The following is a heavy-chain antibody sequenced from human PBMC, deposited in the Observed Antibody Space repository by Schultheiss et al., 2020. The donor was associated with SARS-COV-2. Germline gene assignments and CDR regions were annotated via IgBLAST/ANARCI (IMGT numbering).Heavy chain of an antibody. Sequence: SETLSLTCTVSGDSISNYYWSWIRQPPGKGLEWIGYIYYSGSTNYNPSLKSRVTISVDTSKDQFSLKLNSVTAADTAVYYCASLTYYYGSGSYYRFDYWGQGTLVTVSS. J-gene: IGHJ4*02. CDR1: GDSISNYY. CDR3: ASLTYYYGSGSYYRFDY. V-gene: IGHV4-59*01. CDR2: IYYSGST. D-gene: IGHD3-10*01.